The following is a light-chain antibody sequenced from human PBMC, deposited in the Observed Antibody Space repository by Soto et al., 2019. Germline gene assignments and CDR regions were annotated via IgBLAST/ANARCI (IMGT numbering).Light chain of an antibody. V-gene: IGKV2-28*01. CDR1: QSLLHSNGYNY. CDR2: LGS. CDR3: MQALQTPWT. J-gene: IGKJ1*01. Sequence: DIVMTQSPLSLPVTPGEPASISCRSSQSLLHSNGYNYLDWYLQKPGQSPQLLIYLGSNRASGVPDRFTGSGSGTDFTLKTSRVEAEDVGVYYCMQALQTPWTFGQGTKVETK.